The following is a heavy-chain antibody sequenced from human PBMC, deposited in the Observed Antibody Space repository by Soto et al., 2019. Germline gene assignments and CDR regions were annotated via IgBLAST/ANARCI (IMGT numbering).Heavy chain of an antibody. Sequence: QVQLVQSETEVKKPGASVKVSCKASGYIFTNYDITWVRQAPGQGLEWMGWVSGYNGNTKYAQKFQDRVTMTTDTSTRTVYMELRSLRSYDTAVYYCAKFSSAPYYYYGVDVWGQVTTVCVSS. D-gene: IGHD3-10*01. CDR2: VSGYNGNT. CDR1: GYIFTNYD. CDR3: AKFSSAPYYYYGVDV. J-gene: IGHJ6*02. V-gene: IGHV1-18*01.